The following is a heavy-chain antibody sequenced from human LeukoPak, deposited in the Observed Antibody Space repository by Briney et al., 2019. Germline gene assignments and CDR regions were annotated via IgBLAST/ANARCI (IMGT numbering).Heavy chain of an antibody. CDR2: ISSSGSTI. CDR1: GFTFSSYE. D-gene: IGHD3-9*01. V-gene: IGHV3-48*03. J-gene: IGHJ4*02. CDR3: AREGLRYFDCSPALDY. Sequence: GGSLRLSCAASGFTFSSYEMNWVRQAPGKGLEWVSYISSSGSTIYYADSVKGRFTISRDNAKNSLYLQMNSLRADDTAVYYCAREGLRYFDCSPALDYWGQGTLVTVSS.